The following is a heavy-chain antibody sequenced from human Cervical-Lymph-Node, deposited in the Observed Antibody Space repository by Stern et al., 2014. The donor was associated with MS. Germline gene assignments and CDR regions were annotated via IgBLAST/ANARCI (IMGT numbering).Heavy chain of an antibody. D-gene: IGHD6-6*01. CDR3: AREMYSSSYYGLDV. CDR1: GDSMSSRSYY. CDR2: IYYGGST. J-gene: IGHJ6*02. Sequence: QVQLQESGPGLVRPSETLSLTCTVSGDSMSSRSYYWTWIRQHPEKGLAWIGYIYYGGSTSYNPALRGRVTISVDPSQNQFFLRLTSVTAADTAVYYCAREMYSSSYYGLDVWGQGATVTVSS. V-gene: IGHV4-31*03.